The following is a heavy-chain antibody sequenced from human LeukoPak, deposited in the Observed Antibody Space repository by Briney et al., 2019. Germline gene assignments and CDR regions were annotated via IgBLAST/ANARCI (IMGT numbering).Heavy chain of an antibody. V-gene: IGHV4-59*02. CDR1: GGSVSDYY. J-gene: IGHJ4*02. CDR2: IYYTGST. D-gene: IGHD7-27*01. CDR3: ASRKLGDDY. Sequence: SETLSLTCTISGGSVSDYYWSWIRQSPGKGLEWIGYIYYTGSTSYNPSLKSRVTISADTSKNEFSLKLNSVTAADTAVYYCASRKLGDDYWGQGTLVTVSS.